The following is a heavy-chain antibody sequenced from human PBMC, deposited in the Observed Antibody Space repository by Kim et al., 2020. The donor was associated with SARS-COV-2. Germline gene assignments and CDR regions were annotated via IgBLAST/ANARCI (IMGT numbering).Heavy chain of an antibody. D-gene: IGHD3-10*01. J-gene: IGHJ6*02. V-gene: IGHV3-73*01. Sequence: GGSLRLSCAASGFTFSGSAMHWVRQASGKGLEWVGRIRSKANSYATAYAASVKGRFTISRDDSKNTAYLQMNSLKTEDTAVYYCTRRTAYGSGSYYGALYYYGMDVWGQGTTVTVSS. CDR3: TRRTAYGSGSYYGALYYYGMDV. CDR2: IRSKANSYAT. CDR1: GFTFSGSA.